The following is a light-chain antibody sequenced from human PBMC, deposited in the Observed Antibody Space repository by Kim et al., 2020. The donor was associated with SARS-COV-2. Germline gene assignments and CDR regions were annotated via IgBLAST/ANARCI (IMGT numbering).Light chain of an antibody. CDR2: GVS. CDR1: QSLLYSNGYTY. CDR3: MQATHWPPR. J-gene: IGKJ2*03. V-gene: IGKV2-30*01. Sequence: QPACISCRYSQSLLYSNGYTYLNWVQQRPGQSPRRLLYGVSNRDSGVPDRFSGSGSGTDFTLKISRVEAEDVGVYYCMQATHWPPRFGQGTKLEI.